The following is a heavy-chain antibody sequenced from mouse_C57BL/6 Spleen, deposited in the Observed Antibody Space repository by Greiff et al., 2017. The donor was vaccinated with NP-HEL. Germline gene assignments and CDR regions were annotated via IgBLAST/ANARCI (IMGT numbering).Heavy chain of an antibody. CDR2: IDPSDSAT. J-gene: IGHJ3*01. V-gene: IGHV1-52*01. CDR1: GYTFTSYW. D-gene: IGHD1-1*02. Sequence: VQLQQPGAELVRPGSSVKLSCKASGYTFTSYWMHWVKQRPIQGLEWIGNIDPSDSATHYNQKFKDKATLTVDKSSSTAYMQLISLTSEDAAVYYCARGGGTFAYWGQGTLVTVSA. CDR3: ARGGGTFAY.